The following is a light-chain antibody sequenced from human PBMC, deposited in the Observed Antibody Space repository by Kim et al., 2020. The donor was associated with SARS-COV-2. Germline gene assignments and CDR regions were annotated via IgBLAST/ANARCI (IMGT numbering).Light chain of an antibody. Sequence: AAVGDRVTITCRASQSISKYCSWYQQKPGKAPNLLIYAASILHIGVPSRFSGSGSGTDFTLTISSLQPEDFATYYCQQSYITPLTFGGGTKVDIK. CDR2: AAS. CDR3: QQSYITPLT. CDR1: QSISKY. J-gene: IGKJ4*01. V-gene: IGKV1-39*01.